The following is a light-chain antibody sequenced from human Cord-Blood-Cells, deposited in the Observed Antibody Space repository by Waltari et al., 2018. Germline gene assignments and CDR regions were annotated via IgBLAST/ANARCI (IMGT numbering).Light chain of an antibody. J-gene: IGLJ3*02. Sequence: QSALTQPASVSGSPGQSIPISCTGTRRDVGSYNLVSWYQQHPGKAPKLMIYEGSKRPSGVSNRFSGSKCGNTASLTISGLQSEDEADYYCCSCAGSSTLFGGGTKLTVL. CDR2: EGS. V-gene: IGLV2-23*01. CDR1: RRDVGSYNL. CDR3: CSCAGSSTL.